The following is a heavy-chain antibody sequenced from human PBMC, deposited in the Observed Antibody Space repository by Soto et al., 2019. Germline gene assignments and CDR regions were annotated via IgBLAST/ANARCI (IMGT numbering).Heavy chain of an antibody. CDR1: GYTFTSYY. V-gene: IGHV1-46*01. D-gene: IGHD2-15*01. CDR3: AREFVATGPGYYGMDV. J-gene: IGHJ6*02. Sequence: GASVKVSCKASGYTFTSYYMHWVRQAPGQGLEWMGIINPSGGSTSYAQKFQGRVTMTRDTSTSTVYMELSSLRSEDTAVCYCAREFVATGPGYYGMDVWGQGTTVTVSS. CDR2: INPSGGST.